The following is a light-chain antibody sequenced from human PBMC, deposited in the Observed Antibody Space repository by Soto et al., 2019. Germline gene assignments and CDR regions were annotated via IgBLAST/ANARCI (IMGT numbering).Light chain of an antibody. V-gene: IGKV3-15*01. Sequence: IVMTQSPATLSVSPGERATLSCRASQAISDNLAWYQHKPGQPPRLLIYDASTRATGIPARFSGGGSGTEFTLTISSLQSEDFAVYYCQQLYTYPLTFGGGTKVDTK. CDR3: QQLYTYPLT. CDR1: QAISDN. CDR2: DAS. J-gene: IGKJ4*01.